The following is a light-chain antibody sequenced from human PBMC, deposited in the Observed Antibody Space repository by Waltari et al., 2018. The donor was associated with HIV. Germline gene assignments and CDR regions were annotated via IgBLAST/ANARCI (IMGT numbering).Light chain of an antibody. CDR3: QQYNSYWYT. CDR2: KAS. CDR1: QTILGW. Sequence: DIQMTQSPSTLSASVGDRVTITCRASQTILGWLAWYQQTPGKAPKLLNDKASNLQSGVPSRFSGSGAGTEFTLTISSLQPDDSATYYCQQYNSYWYTFGPGTKLEI. V-gene: IGKV1-5*03. J-gene: IGKJ2*01.